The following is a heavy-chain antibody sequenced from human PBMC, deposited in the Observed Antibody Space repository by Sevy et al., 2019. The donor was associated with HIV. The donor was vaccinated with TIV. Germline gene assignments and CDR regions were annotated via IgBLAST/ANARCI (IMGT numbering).Heavy chain of an antibody. CDR2: INGEGSST. D-gene: IGHD1-20*01. CDR3: ARARGITGTTGFDY. CDR1: GFTFSSYW. Sequence: ESLKISCAASGFTFSSYWMHWVRQAPGKGLVWVSRINGEGSSTTYADSVKGRFTISRDNAKNTLYLQMNSLRAEDTAVYYCARARGITGTTGFDYWGQGTLVTVSS. J-gene: IGHJ4*02. V-gene: IGHV3-74*01.